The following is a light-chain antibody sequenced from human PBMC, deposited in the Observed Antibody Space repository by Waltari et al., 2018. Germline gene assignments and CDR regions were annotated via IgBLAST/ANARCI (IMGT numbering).Light chain of an antibody. CDR2: RDD. CDR1: SSNIGSNS. J-gene: IGLJ3*02. Sequence: QFVMTQPPSASGTPGQTITFPCSGSSSNIGSNSVYWYQQFPGKPPQLPIYRDDQRPSGVPDRISGSKSGTSASLAISGLRSEDEADYYCLAWDDSMSGWVFGGGTKLTVL. V-gene: IGLV1-47*01. CDR3: LAWDDSMSGWV.